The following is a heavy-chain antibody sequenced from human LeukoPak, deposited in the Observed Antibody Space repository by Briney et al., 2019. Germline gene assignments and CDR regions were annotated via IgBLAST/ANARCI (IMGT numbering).Heavy chain of an antibody. Sequence: SVKVSCKASGGTFSSYAISWVRQAPGQGLEWMGRIIPIFGTANYAQKFQGRVTITTDESTSTAYMELSSLRSEDTAVYYCARGPPIRSGYYCYFDYWGQGTLVTVSS. CDR2: IIPIFGTA. D-gene: IGHD3-22*01. V-gene: IGHV1-69*05. CDR1: GGTFSSYA. CDR3: ARGPPIRSGYYCYFDY. J-gene: IGHJ4*02.